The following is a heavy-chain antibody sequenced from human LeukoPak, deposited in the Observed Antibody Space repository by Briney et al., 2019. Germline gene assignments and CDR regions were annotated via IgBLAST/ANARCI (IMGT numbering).Heavy chain of an antibody. D-gene: IGHD3-22*01. J-gene: IGHJ3*02. Sequence: GGSLRLSCAASGFTVSSNYMSWVRQAPGEGLEWVSVIYSGGSTYYADSVKGRFTISRDNSKNTLYLQMNSLRAEDTAVYYCARDFGGFYDSSGYPNDAFDIWGQGTMVTVSS. CDR1: GFTVSSNY. CDR3: ARDFGGFYDSSGYPNDAFDI. V-gene: IGHV3-66*01. CDR2: IYSGGST.